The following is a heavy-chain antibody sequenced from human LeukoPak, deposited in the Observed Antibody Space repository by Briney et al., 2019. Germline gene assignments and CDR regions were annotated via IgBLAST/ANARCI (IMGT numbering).Heavy chain of an antibody. Sequence: GRSLRLSCAASGFTFDDYAMHWVRQAPGKGLEWVSGISWNSGSIGYADSVKGRFTISRDNAKNSLYLQMNSLRTEDTAVYYCARGLRGYSYGYDYWGQGTLVTVSS. D-gene: IGHD5-18*01. CDR3: ARGLRGYSYGYDY. V-gene: IGHV3-9*01. CDR2: ISWNSGSI. J-gene: IGHJ4*02. CDR1: GFTFDDYA.